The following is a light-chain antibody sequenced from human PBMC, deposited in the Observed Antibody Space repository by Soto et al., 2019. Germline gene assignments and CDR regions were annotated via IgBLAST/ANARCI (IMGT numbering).Light chain of an antibody. CDR1: GSDVGAYDY. J-gene: IGLJ1*01. CDR3: SSHTSSNTRV. CDR2: EVS. V-gene: IGLV2-14*03. Sequence: QAVVTQPASVSGSPGQSIAISCTGTGSDVGAYDYVSWYQQHPDRAPKLIIYEVSNRPSGISNRFSGSKSVNTATLTISGLQAEDEADYYCSSHTSSNTRVFGTGTKLTVL.